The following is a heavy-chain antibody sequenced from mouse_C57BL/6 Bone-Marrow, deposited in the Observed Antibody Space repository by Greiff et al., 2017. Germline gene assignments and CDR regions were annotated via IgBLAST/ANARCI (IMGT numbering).Heavy chain of an antibody. CDR2: ISNLAYSI. Sequence: EVKLVESGGGLVQPGGSLKLSCAASGFTFSDYGMAWVRQAPRQGPEWVAFISNLAYSIYYADTVTGRFPISRENATNTLYLEMSSLRSEDTAMYYSARKPPYYFFMDYWGQGTSVTVSS. V-gene: IGHV5-15*01. CDR3: ARKPPYYFFMDY. J-gene: IGHJ4*01. D-gene: IGHD2-10*01. CDR1: GFTFSDYG.